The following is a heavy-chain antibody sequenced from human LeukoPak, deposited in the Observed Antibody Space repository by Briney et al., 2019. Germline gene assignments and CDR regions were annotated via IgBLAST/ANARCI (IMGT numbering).Heavy chain of an antibody. V-gene: IGHV1-69*01. D-gene: IGHD3-3*01. Sequence: GASVKVSCKASGGTFSSYAISWVRQAPGQGLEWMGGIIPIFGTANYAQRFQGRVTINADESTSTAYMALSSLRSEDTAVYYCARGHPPSYYDFWSGYYLPDFDYWGQGTLVTVSS. J-gene: IGHJ4*02. CDR2: IIPIFGTA. CDR3: ARGHPPSYYDFWSGYYLPDFDY. CDR1: GGTFSSYA.